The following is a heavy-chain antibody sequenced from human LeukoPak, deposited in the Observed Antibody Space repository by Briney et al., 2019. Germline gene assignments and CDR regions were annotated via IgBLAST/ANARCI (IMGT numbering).Heavy chain of an antibody. CDR1: VGSFRGYY. D-gene: IGHD1-26*01. V-gene: IGHV4-34*01. Sequence: PSESLSLTCAVYVGSFRGYYWSWIRQPPGKGLEWIGENNHSGSTNYNPSLKSRVTISVDTSKKQFSLKLSSVTAADTAVYYCARWEGGSYYDFDYWGQGTLVTVSS. CDR2: NNHSGST. J-gene: IGHJ4*02. CDR3: ARWEGGSYYDFDY.